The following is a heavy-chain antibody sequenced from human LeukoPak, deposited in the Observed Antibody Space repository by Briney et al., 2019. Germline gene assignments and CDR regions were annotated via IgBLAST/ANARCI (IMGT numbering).Heavy chain of an antibody. CDR3: AKGGYSSGWPLGDI. J-gene: IGHJ3*02. CDR2: ISDSGGST. D-gene: IGHD6-19*01. V-gene: IGHV3-23*01. CDR1: GFTFSSYA. Sequence: GGSLRLSCAASGFTFSSYAMSWVRQAPGKGLEWVSAISDSGGSTYYADSVKGRFTISRDNSKNTLYLQMNSLRAEDTAVYYCAKGGYSSGWPLGDIWGQGTVVTVSS.